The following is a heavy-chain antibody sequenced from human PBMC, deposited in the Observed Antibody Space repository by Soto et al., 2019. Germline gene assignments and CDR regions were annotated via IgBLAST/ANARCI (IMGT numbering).Heavy chain of an antibody. V-gene: IGHV4-4*02. CDR2: MYHSGST. J-gene: IGHJ5*02. D-gene: IGHD1-1*01. Sequence: QVQLRESGPGLVKPSGTLSLNCAVSGGSISSTNWWTWVRQSPGKGLEWIGEMYHSGSTTYNPSLRGRVTMSVAKSNNQFSLQLRPVTAADTAVYYCATLPPRMQLAVLPMPPWGRGTLVTVSA. CDR3: ATLPPRMQLAVLPMPP. CDR1: GGSISSTNW.